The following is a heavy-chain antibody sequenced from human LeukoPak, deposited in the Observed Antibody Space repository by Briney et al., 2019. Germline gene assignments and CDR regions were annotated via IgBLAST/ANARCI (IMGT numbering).Heavy chain of an antibody. J-gene: IGHJ5*02. CDR2: ISAYNGNT. D-gene: IGHD3-10*01. V-gene: IGHV1-18*04. Sequence: ASVKVSCKASGYTFTGYYMHWVRQAPGQGLEWMGWISAYNGNTNYAQKLQGRVTMTTDTSTRTAYMELRSLRSDDTAVYYCARAGSVGSAIWFGEFLNWFDPWGQGTLVTVSS. CDR1: GYTFTGYY. CDR3: ARAGSVGSAIWFGEFLNWFDP.